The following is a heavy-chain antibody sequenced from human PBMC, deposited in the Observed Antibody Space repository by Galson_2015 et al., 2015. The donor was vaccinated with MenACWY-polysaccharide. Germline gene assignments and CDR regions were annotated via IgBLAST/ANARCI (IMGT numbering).Heavy chain of an antibody. J-gene: IGHJ5*02. V-gene: IGHV2-5*02. CDR3: AHRRGVAGSDH. CDR1: GFSLPTSGVG. Sequence: PALVKPTQTLTLTCTVSGFSLPTSGVGVGWIRQPPGKALEWLALIFWDDNKGYSASLKRRLTITKDSSRNQVVLTMTNMDPVDTATYYCAHRRGVAGSDHWGQGTLVTVSS. D-gene: IGHD6-13*01. CDR2: IFWDDNK.